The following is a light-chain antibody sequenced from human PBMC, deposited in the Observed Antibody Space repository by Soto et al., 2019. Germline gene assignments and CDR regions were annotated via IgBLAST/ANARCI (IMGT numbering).Light chain of an antibody. V-gene: IGLV2-14*01. CDR2: DVS. J-gene: IGLJ1*01. Sequence: QSALTQPASVSGSPGQSITISCTGTSSDVGGYNYVSWYQQHPGKAPKLMIYDVSNRPSGVSNRFSASKSVNTASLTISGLQADDEADYYCSPYTSSSTLYVFGTGTKLTVL. CDR1: SSDVGGYNY. CDR3: SPYTSSSTLYV.